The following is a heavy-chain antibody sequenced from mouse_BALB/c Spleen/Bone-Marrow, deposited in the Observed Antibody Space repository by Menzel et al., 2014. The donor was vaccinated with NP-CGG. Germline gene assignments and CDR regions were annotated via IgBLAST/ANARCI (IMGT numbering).Heavy chain of an antibody. CDR3: TRDRGVGRRLLTFDY. Sequence: QVQLKESGPGLVAPSQSLSITCTVSGFTLTSYGVHWVRQPPGKGLEWPGVIWAGGSTNYNSALMSRLSISKDNSKSQVFLKMNSLQTDDTAMYYCTRDRGVGRRLLTFDYWGQGTTLTVSS. J-gene: IGHJ2*01. CDR1: GFTLTSYG. D-gene: IGHD4-1*01. V-gene: IGHV2-9*02. CDR2: IWAGGST.